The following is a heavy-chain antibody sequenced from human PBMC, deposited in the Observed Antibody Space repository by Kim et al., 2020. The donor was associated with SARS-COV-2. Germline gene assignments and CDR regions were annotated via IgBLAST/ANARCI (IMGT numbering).Heavy chain of an antibody. CDR1: GFTFSSYA. V-gene: IGHV3-23*01. D-gene: IGHD5-12*01. CDR2: ISGSGGST. J-gene: IGHJ6*02. CDR3: AKSGLGEYYYYGMDV. Sequence: GGSLRLSCAASGFTFSSYAMSWVRQAPGKGLEWVSAISGSGGSTYYADSVKGRFTISRDNSKNTLYLQMNSLRAEDTAVYYCAKSGLGEYYYYGMDVWGQGTTVTVSS.